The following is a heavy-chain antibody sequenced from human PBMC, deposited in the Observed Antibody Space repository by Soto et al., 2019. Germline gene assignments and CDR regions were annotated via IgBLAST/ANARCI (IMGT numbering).Heavy chain of an antibody. V-gene: IGHV3-30*18. CDR2: ISYAGSNK. CDR1: GFTFSSYG. D-gene: IGHD1-26*01. J-gene: IGHJ4*02. Sequence: GGSLRLSCAASGFTFSSYGMHWVRQAPGKGLEWVSVISYAGSNKHYADSVEGRFTISRDNSKNTLYLQMNSLRAEGTAVYYCAKDSETELLAYWGQGTLVTVSS. CDR3: AKDSETELLAY.